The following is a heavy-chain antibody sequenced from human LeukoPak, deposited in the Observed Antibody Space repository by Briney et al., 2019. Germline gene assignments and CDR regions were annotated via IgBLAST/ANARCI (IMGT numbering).Heavy chain of an antibody. CDR3: ARVGHYGSGSCFES. V-gene: IGHV3-53*01. CDR2: IYSGGTT. J-gene: IGHJ4*02. Sequence: GGSRRLSCVASGFTVNGNYISWVRQAPGKGLEWVSVIYSGGTTYYADSVKGRFTISRDNSKNTLYLQMNSLRAEDTAVYYCARVGHYGSGSCFESWGQGTLVTVSS. CDR1: GFTVNGNY. D-gene: IGHD3-10*01.